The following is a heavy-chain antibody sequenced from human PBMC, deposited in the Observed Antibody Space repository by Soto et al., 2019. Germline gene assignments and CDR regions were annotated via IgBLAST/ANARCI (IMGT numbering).Heavy chain of an antibody. J-gene: IGHJ4*02. Sequence: GGSLRLSCASSGFTFNTYGMSWVRQAPGKGLEWVSSVSYTGDTTYYADSVKGRFTISRDNSKNTVYLQMNSLRTEDTATYYCASTDYGGDGQDYWGQGTLVTVSS. CDR2: VSYTGDTT. CDR1: GFTFNTYG. D-gene: IGHD4-17*01. V-gene: IGHV3-23*01. CDR3: ASTDYGGDGQDY.